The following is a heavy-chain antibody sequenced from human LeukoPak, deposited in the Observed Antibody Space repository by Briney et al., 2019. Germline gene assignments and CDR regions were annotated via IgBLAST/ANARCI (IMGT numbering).Heavy chain of an antibody. CDR2: ISWNSGSM. J-gene: IGHJ4*02. V-gene: IGHV3-9*01. CDR1: GFTFDDYA. D-gene: IGHD6-6*01. Sequence: GRSLRLSCAASGFTFDDYAMHWVRQAPGKGLEWVSGISWNSGSMGYADSVKGRFTISRDNAKNSLYLQMNSLRAEDTALYYCAARPAYSSSSDVPLDYWGQGTLVTVSS. CDR3: AARPAYSSSSDVPLDY.